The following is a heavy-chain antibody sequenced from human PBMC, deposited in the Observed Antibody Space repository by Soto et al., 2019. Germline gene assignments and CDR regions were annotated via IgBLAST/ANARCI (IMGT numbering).Heavy chain of an antibody. CDR1: GGTFSSYA. J-gene: IGHJ4*02. V-gene: IGHV1-69*13. CDR2: IIPIFGTA. CDR3: ARILGTYFDY. D-gene: IGHD1-26*01. Sequence: VASVKVSCKASGGTFSSYAISWVRQAPGQGLEWMGGIIPIFGTANYAQKFQGRVTITADESTSTAYMEPSSLRSEDTAVYYCARILGTYFDYWGQGTLVTVSS.